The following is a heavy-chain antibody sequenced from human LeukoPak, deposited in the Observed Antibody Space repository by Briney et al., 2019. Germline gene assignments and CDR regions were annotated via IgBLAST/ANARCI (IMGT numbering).Heavy chain of an antibody. CDR1: GFTVSSNY. V-gene: IGHV3-66*02. CDR3: ARGNSGWQYYFDY. Sequence: GGSLRLSCAASGFTVSSNYMSWVRQAPGKGLEWVSVIYSGGSTYYADSVKGRFTISRDNSKNTLYLQMNSLRAEDTAVYYCARGNSGWQYYFDYWGQGTLVTVSS. J-gene: IGHJ4*02. CDR2: IYSGGST. D-gene: IGHD6-19*01.